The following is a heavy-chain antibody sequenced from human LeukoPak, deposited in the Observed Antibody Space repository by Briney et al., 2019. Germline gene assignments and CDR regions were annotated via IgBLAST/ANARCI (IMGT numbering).Heavy chain of an antibody. Sequence: GESLKISCKGSGYNFTSHWIGWVRQMPGKSLEWMGIIYPGDSDSRQSPSLRGQVTISADKSINTAYLQWNSLKASDTAMYYCARGHHVVVATATWASDAFDLWGQGTMVTVSS. CDR3: ARGHHVVVATATWASDAFDL. J-gene: IGHJ3*01. CDR1: GYNFTSHW. D-gene: IGHD2-21*02. V-gene: IGHV5-51*01. CDR2: IYPGDSDS.